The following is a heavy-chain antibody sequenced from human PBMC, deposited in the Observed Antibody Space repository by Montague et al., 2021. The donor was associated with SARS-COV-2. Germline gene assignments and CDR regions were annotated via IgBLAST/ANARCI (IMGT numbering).Heavy chain of an antibody. CDR3: ARLRDGVVPSPILGVGPYYSYYYMDD. CDR2: INHGGST. J-gene: IGHJ6*03. CDR1: GTSFSGYY. V-gene: IGHV4-34*01. D-gene: IGHD3-10*01. Sequence: SETLSLTCAVHGTSFSGYYWNWIRQLPGKGLEWIGEINHGGSTKYSPSLKSRLTISADTSKNQFSLKLTSVAAADTAVYYCARLRDGVVPSPILGVGPYYSYYYMDDWGRGTTVTVSS.